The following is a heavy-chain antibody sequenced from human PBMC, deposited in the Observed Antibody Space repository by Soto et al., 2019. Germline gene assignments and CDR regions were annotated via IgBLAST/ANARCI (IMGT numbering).Heavy chain of an antibody. CDR2: IYWDDDK. CDR1: GFSLNTGGLG. D-gene: IGHD2-21*02. Sequence: QITLKESGPPLVKPTQTLTLTCSVSGFSLNTGGLGVGWIRQPPGKALEWLALIYWDDDKRYSPSLGNRLSNSKDTANNLVVFTMTNMDPVDTATYYCIHSRCGGDCLRSYSSHYYYGLDVWGQGTTVTVSS. V-gene: IGHV2-5*02. CDR3: IHSRCGGDCLRSYSSHYYYGLDV. J-gene: IGHJ6*02.